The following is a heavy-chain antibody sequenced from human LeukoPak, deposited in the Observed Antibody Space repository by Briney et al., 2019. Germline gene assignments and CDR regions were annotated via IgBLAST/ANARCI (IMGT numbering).Heavy chain of an antibody. CDR1: GFTFSSYG. Sequence: GGSLRLSCAASGFTFSSYGMHWVRQAPGKGLEWVAFIRYDGSSKFYADSVKGRFTISRDHSKNTLYLQMNSLRPEDTAVYYCVRCTFVLHKRCSAFDVWGQGTMVTVSA. CDR2: IRYDGSSK. CDR3: VRCTFVLHKRCSAFDV. J-gene: IGHJ3*01. D-gene: IGHD2-8*01. V-gene: IGHV3-30*02.